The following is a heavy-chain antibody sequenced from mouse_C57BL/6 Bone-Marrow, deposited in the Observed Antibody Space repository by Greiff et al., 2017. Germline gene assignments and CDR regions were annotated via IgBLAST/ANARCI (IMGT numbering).Heavy chain of an antibody. CDR1: GFNIKDYY. V-gene: IGHV14-2*01. J-gene: IGHJ2*01. D-gene: IGHD2-1*01. CDR2: IDPEDGET. CDR3: VLIYYGNYYFDY. Sequence: EVKLQESGAELVKPGASVKLSCTASGFNIKDYYMHWVKQRTEQGLEWIGRIDPEDGETKYAPKFQGKATITADTSSNTAYLQLSSLTSEDTAVYYCVLIYYGNYYFDYWGQGTTLTVSS.